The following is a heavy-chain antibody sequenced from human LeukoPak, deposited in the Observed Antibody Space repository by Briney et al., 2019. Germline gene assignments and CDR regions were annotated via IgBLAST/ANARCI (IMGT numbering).Heavy chain of an antibody. D-gene: IGHD4-17*01. CDR1: GYTFTSYG. CDR3: ARGRMTTVTTLPGY. Sequence: GASVKVSCKASGYTFTSYGISWVRQAPGQGLEWMGWINTNTGNPTYAQGFTGRFVFSLDTSVSTAYLQISSLKAEDTAVYYCARGRMTTVTTLPGYWGQGTLVTVSS. CDR2: INTNTGNP. V-gene: IGHV7-4-1*02. J-gene: IGHJ4*02.